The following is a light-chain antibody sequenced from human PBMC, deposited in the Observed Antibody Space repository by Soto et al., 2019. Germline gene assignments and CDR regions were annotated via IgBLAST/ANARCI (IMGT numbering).Light chain of an antibody. CDR2: DVT. Sequence: QSALTQPRSVSGSPGQSVTISCTGTSSDVGGYYYISWYQHHPGKAAKLMIYDVTKRPSGVADCFSGSKSGITASLTISGLQAEDEADYYCCSYAGTYTFYVFGSGSKVTVL. CDR1: SSDVGGYYY. V-gene: IGLV2-11*01. CDR3: CSYAGTYTFYV. J-gene: IGLJ1*01.